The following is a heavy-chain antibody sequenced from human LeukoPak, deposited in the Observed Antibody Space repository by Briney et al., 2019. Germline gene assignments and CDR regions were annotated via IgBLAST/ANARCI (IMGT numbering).Heavy chain of an antibody. CDR1: GVSTSRFY. V-gene: IGHV4-59*08. CDR2: IYYGGTT. D-gene: IGHD3-3*01. J-gene: IGHJ4*02. Sequence: SETLSLTCTVSGVSTSRFYCNWIRQTPGKGLEWIGFIYYGGTTIYSPSLKSRVTISVDTSNNQFSLRLTPVTAADTAVYYCASGQEWYYFDHWGQRTLVTVSS. CDR3: ASGQEWYYFDH.